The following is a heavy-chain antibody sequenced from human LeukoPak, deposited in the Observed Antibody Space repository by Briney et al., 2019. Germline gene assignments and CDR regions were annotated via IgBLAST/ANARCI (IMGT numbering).Heavy chain of an antibody. J-gene: IGHJ4*02. Sequence: GSLRLSCAASGFTFSRFWMSWVRQPPGKGLEWIGEIYHSGSTNYNPSLKSRVTISVDKSKNQFSLKLSSVTAADTAVYYCARAHGDSLDYWGQGTLVTVSS. V-gene: IGHV4-4*02. CDR1: GFTFSRFW. CDR3: ARAHGDSLDY. D-gene: IGHD4-17*01. CDR2: IYHSGST.